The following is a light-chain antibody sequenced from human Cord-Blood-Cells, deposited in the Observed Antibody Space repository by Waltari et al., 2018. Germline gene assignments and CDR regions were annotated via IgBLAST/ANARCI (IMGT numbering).Light chain of an antibody. V-gene: IGKV1-39*01. CDR1: QSISSF. J-gene: IGKJ3*01. Sequence: DIQMTQSPSSLSASVGDRVTITCRASQSISSFLNWYQQKPGKAPKLLIYAASSLQSGVPSRFSGSGSETDFTLTISSLQPEDFATYYCQQSYSTQLTFGPCTKVDIK. CDR3: QQSYSTQLT. CDR2: AAS.